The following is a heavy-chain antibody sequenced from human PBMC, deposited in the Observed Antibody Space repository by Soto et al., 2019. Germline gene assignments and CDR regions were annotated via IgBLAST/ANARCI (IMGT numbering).Heavy chain of an antibody. CDR2: IIPILGIA. Sequence: QVQLVQSGAEVKKPGSSVKVSCKASGGTFSSYTISWVRQAPGQGLEWMGRIIPILGIANYAQKFQGRVTIPADKSTSTAYMELSSWGSEDTAVYHCAMFYSYGSGRAYLDSGGQGTLVTVSS. V-gene: IGHV1-69*02. CDR3: AMFYSYGSGRAYLDS. D-gene: IGHD3-10*01. J-gene: IGHJ4*02. CDR1: GGTFSSYT.